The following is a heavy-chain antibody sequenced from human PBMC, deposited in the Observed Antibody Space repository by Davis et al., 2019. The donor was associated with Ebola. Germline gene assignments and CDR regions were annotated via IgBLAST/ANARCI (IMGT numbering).Heavy chain of an antibody. Sequence: AASVKVSCKASGGTFSSYAISWVRQAPGQGLEWMGGIIPIFGTANYAQKFQGRVTITADESTSTAYIELSSLRSEDTAVYYCARNLHPTSSSRSLPWGFWGKGPLVTV. CDR2: IIPIFGTA. CDR1: GGTFSSYA. D-gene: IGHD2-2*01. J-gene: IGHJ4*02. V-gene: IGHV1-69*13. CDR3: ARNLHPTSSSRSLPWGF.